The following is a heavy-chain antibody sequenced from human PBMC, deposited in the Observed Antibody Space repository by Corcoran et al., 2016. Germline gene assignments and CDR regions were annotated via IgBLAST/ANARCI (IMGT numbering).Heavy chain of an antibody. CDR1: GFTFSDYV. V-gene: IGHV3-49*05. CDR2: IRSKAYGGTR. Sequence: EVQLVESGGGLVKTVQSLTLACTASGFTFSDYVMTWFRQAPGQGLEWVGFIRSKAYGGTREYAASVKGRFSISRDVSNRIVYLQMNSLKTEDPGVYYCTRVPGNWGAENAFDLWGQGAMVTVSS. J-gene: IGHJ3*01. D-gene: IGHD7-27*01. CDR3: TRVPGNWGAENAFDL.